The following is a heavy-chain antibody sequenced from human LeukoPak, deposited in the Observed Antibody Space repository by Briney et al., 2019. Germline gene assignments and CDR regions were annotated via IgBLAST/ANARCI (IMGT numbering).Heavy chain of an antibody. V-gene: IGHV4-30-4*01. CDR1: GGSISSGDYY. CDR2: IYYSGST. J-gene: IGHJ4*02. CDR3: ARGIYYGQYYFDY. Sequence: PSETLSLTCTVSGGSISSGDYYWSWIRQPPGKGLEWIGYIYYSGSTYYNPSLKSRVTISVDTSKNQFSLKLSSVTAADTAVYYCARGIYYGQYYFDYWGQGTLVAVSS. D-gene: IGHD3-10*01.